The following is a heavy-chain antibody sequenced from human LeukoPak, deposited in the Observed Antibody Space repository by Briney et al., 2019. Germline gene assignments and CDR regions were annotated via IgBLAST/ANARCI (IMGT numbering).Heavy chain of an antibody. CDR2: IYPGDSDV. CDR3: ARWYSSGYSDY. J-gene: IGHJ4*02. Sequence: GESLKISCQASGYTFPDYWLAWVRQMPGKGLEWMGIIYPGDSDVIKSPSFQGQVTISADKSITTAYLQWTSLKASESAIYFCARWYSSGYSDYWGQGTLVTASS. V-gene: IGHV5-51*01. D-gene: IGHD6-19*01. CDR1: GYTFPDYW.